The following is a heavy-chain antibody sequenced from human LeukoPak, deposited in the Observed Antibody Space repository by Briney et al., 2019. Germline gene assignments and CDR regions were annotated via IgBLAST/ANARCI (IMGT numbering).Heavy chain of an antibody. CDR3: ARDRVVEYYGSGSYYSLDY. CDR2: INPNSGGT. J-gene: IGHJ4*02. CDR1: GYTFTSYD. V-gene: IGHV1-2*02. D-gene: IGHD3-10*01. Sequence: ASVKVSCKASGYTFTSYDINWVRQAPGQGLEWMGWINPNSGGTNYAQKFQGRVTMTRDTSISTAYMELSRLRSDDTAVYYCARDRVVEYYGSGSYYSLDYWGQGTLATVSS.